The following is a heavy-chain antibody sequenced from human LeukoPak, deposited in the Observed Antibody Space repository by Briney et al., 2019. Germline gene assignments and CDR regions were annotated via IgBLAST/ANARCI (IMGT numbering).Heavy chain of an antibody. Sequence: GGSLRLSCAASGFTFSSYAMSWVRQAPGKGLEWVSVISGSGGSTYYADSVKGRFTISRDSSKNTLDLQMNSLRAEATAVYYCAKTTSSWSPFDYWGQGTLVTVSS. CDR3: AKTTSSWSPFDY. D-gene: IGHD6-13*01. CDR2: ISGSGGST. CDR1: GFTFSSYA. J-gene: IGHJ4*02. V-gene: IGHV3-23*01.